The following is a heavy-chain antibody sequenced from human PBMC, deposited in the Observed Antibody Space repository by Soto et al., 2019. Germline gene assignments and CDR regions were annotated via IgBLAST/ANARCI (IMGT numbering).Heavy chain of an antibody. CDR1: GGSFIGYF. V-gene: IGHV4-34*12. CDR3: ARPHYDSNTFYYFFDY. CDR2: IFHGGST. D-gene: IGHD3-22*01. J-gene: IGHJ4*02. Sequence: GGSFIGYFWSWIRQPPGKGLEWIGEIFHGGSTNYSPSLKSRVTISVDTSKNQFSLELSSVTAADTAVYYCARPHYDSNTFYYFFDYWGQGTLVTVSS.